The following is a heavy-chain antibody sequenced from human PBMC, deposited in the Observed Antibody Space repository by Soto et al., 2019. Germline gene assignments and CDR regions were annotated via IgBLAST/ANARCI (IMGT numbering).Heavy chain of an antibody. CDR1: GYTFTSYC. Sequence: ASVKVSCKTSGYTFTSYCISWVRQAPGQGLEWMGWISTNKGNTNYAQKFQGRVTMTTDTSTSTGYMELRSLRSDDTAVYYSGRPSTSFHYWCTAPLVTVSS. CDR2: ISTNKGNT. V-gene: IGHV1-18*01. CDR3: GRPSTSFHY. J-gene: IGHJ4*02.